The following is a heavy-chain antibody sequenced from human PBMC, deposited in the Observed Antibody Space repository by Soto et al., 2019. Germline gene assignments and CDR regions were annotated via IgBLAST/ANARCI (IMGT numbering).Heavy chain of an antibody. Sequence: SETLSLTCAVYGGSFSGYYWSWIRQPPGKGLEWIGEINHSGSTNYNPSLKSRVTISVDTSKNQFSLKLSSVTAADTAVYYCASGSSRRLFDYWGQGTLVTVSS. J-gene: IGHJ4*02. CDR2: INHSGST. CDR3: ASGSSRRLFDY. CDR1: GGSFSGYY. D-gene: IGHD6-13*01. V-gene: IGHV4-34*01.